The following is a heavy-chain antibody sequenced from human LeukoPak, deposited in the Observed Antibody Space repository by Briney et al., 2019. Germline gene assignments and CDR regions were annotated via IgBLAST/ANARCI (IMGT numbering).Heavy chain of an antibody. Sequence: SETLSLTCAVYGGSISSYYWSWIRQPPGKGLEWIGYIYYSGSTNYNPSLKSRVTISVDTSKNQFSLKLSSVTAADTAVYYCAREIVVVVAATQRHYYYYYGMDVWGQGTTVTVSS. D-gene: IGHD2-15*01. CDR3: AREIVVVVAATQRHYYYYYGMDV. J-gene: IGHJ6*02. CDR1: GGSISSYY. V-gene: IGHV4-59*01. CDR2: IYYSGST.